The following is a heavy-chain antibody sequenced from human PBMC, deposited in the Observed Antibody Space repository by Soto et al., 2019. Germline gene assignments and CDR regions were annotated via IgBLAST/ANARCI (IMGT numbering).Heavy chain of an antibody. D-gene: IGHD6-19*01. CDR2: ISYDGRNK. J-gene: IGHJ6*02. CDR1: GFTFSSYG. V-gene: IGHV3-30*18. Sequence: PVGSLRLSCAASGFTFSSYGMHWVRQAPGKGLEWVAVISYDGRNKYYADAVKGRFTISRDNSKNTLYLQMSSLSAEDTAVYYCVKDGSSGWPYFYDMDVWGQGTTVTVSS. CDR3: VKDGSSGWPYFYDMDV.